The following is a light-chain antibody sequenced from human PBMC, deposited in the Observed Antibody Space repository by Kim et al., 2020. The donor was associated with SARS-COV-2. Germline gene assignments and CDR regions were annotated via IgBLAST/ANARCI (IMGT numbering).Light chain of an antibody. Sequence: GQSITISCTGTSSDVGNDNYVSWYQQQPGKAPKLIISDVTERPSGVSNRFSGSKSGNPASLTISGLQAEDEAAYYCSSYTTSNTYVFGTGTKVTVL. CDR2: DVT. CDR1: SSDVGNDNY. CDR3: SSYTTSNTYV. V-gene: IGLV2-14*04. J-gene: IGLJ1*01.